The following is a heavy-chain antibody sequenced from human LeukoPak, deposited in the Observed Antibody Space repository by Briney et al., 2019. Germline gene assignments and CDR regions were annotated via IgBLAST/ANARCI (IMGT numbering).Heavy chain of an antibody. CDR1: GGTFSSYA. Sequence: SVKVSCKASGGTFSSYAISWVRQAPGLGLEWMGGIIPIFGTANYAQKFQGRVTITADESTSTAYMELSSLRSEDTAVYYCASMTTVNWGGYYYMDVWGKGTTVTISS. J-gene: IGHJ6*03. CDR3: ASMTTVNWGGYYYMDV. D-gene: IGHD4-17*01. V-gene: IGHV1-69*13. CDR2: IIPIFGTA.